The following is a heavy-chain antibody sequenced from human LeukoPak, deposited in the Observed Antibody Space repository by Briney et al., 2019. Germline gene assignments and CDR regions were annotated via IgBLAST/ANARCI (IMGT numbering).Heavy chain of an antibody. J-gene: IGHJ5*02. Sequence: GASVKVSCKASGYTFTGYYMHWVRQAPGQGLEWMGWINPNSGGTNYAQKFQGRVTMTRDTSISTAYMELSRLRSDDTAVYYCARVPQRTTVLNWFDPWGQGTLVTVSS. CDR2: INPNSGGT. D-gene: IGHD4-11*01. CDR3: ARVPQRTTVLNWFDP. CDR1: GYTFTGYY. V-gene: IGHV1-2*02.